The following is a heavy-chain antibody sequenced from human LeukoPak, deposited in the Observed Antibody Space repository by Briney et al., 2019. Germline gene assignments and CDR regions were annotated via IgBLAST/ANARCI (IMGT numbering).Heavy chain of an antibody. Sequence: ASVKVSCKASGYTFTSYGISWVRQAPGQGLEWMGWISAYNGNTNYAQKLQGRVTMTTDTSTSTAYMELRSLRSDDTAVYYCARGRSYCGGDCYRDAFDIWGQGTMVTVSS. CDR1: GYTFTSYG. J-gene: IGHJ3*02. D-gene: IGHD2-21*02. CDR3: ARGRSYCGGDCYRDAFDI. V-gene: IGHV1-18*01. CDR2: ISAYNGNT.